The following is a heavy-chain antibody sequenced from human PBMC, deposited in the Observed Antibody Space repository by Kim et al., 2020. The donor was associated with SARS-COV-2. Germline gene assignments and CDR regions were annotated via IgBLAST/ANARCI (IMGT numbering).Heavy chain of an antibody. CDR2: IYHSGST. D-gene: IGHD2-15*01. CDR3: AREGLGGSYVYYYYYYYMDV. J-gene: IGHJ6*03. CDR1: GGSISSSNW. V-gene: IGHV4-4*02. Sequence: SETLSLTCAVSGGSISSSNWWSWVRQPPGKGLEWIGEIYHSGSTNYNPSLKSRVTISVDKSKNQFSLKLSSVTAADTAVYYCAREGLGGSYVYYYYYYYMDVWGKGTTVTVSS.